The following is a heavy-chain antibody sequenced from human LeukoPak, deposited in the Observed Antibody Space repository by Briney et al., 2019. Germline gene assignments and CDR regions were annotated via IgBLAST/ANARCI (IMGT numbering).Heavy chain of an antibody. J-gene: IGHJ4*02. CDR1: GGTFSSYA. V-gene: IGHV1-69*04. Sequence: GASVKVSCKASGGTFSSYAISWVRQAPGQGLEWMGRIIPILGIANYAQKFQGRVTITADKSTSTAYMELSSLRSEDTAVYYCARLFVGAAAGTVDYWGQGTLVTVSS. CDR2: IIPILGIA. D-gene: IGHD6-13*01. CDR3: ARLFVGAAAGTVDY.